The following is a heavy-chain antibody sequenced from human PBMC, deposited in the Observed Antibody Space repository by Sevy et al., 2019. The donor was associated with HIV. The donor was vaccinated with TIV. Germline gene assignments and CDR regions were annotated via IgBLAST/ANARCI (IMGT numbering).Heavy chain of an antibody. Sequence: GESLKISCAASGFTFNSYAMSWVRQAPGTGLEWISSISGSGGSTNYADSVKGRFTISRDNSKNTLYLQMNSLRAEDMAVYYCAKDQGDYIWGTYRHWGQGALVTVSS. J-gene: IGHJ4*02. CDR1: GFTFNSYA. D-gene: IGHD3-16*02. CDR2: ISGSGGST. CDR3: AKDQGDYIWGTYRH. V-gene: IGHV3-23*01.